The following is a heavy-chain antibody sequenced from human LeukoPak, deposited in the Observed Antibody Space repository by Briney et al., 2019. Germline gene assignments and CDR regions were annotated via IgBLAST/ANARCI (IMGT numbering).Heavy chain of an antibody. J-gene: IGHJ4*02. CDR3: ARLGSSIGI. D-gene: IGHD6-6*01. Sequence: SETLSLTCTVSGGSIGSYYWTWIRQPPGKGLEWIGEINHSGSTNYNPSLKSRVTISVDTSKNQFSLKLSSVTAADTAVYYCARLGSSIGIWGQGTLVTVSS. V-gene: IGHV4-34*01. CDR2: INHSGST. CDR1: GGSIGSYY.